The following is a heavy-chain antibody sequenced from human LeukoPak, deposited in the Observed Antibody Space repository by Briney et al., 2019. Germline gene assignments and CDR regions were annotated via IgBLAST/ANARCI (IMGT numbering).Heavy chain of an antibody. J-gene: IGHJ6*03. D-gene: IGHD3-3*01. CDR1: GFTFSSSG. CDR2: IRYDGSNT. V-gene: IGHV3-30*02. Sequence: GGSLRLSCAASGFTFSSSGVHWVRQAPGKGLEWVAAIRYDGSNTFYADSVKGRFTISRDNSKNTLYLQMNSLRPEDTAVYYCTTSLDFWSGSPPYYYFYMDVWGKGTTVTVSS. CDR3: TTSLDFWSGSPPYYYFYMDV.